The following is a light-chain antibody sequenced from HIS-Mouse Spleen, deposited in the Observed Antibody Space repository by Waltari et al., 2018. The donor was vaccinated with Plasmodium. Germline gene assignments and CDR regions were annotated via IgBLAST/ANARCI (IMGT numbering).Light chain of an antibody. CDR1: ALPKQY. V-gene: IGLV3-25*03. CDR2: KES. Sequence: SYELTQPPSVSVSPGQTARITCSGDALPKQYAYWYQQKPGQAPVRVIYKESERPAGSPERVSGSSSGTTVTLTINGVQAEDEADYYCQSADSSGTYQVFGGGTKLTVL. CDR3: QSADSSGTYQV. J-gene: IGLJ2*01.